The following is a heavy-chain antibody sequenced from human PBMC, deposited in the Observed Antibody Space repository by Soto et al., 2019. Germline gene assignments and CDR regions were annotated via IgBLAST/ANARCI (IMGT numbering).Heavy chain of an antibody. J-gene: IGHJ4*02. CDR1: GGTFSSYA. D-gene: IGHD6-19*01. CDR3: ASWDHSSGWYTNHYYFDY. CDR2: IIPIFGTA. V-gene: IGHV1-69*13. Sequence: SVKVSCKASGGTFSSYAISWVRQAPGQGLEWMGGIIPIFGTANYAQKFQGRVTITADESTSTAYMELSSPRSEDTAVYYCASWDHSSGWYTNHYYFDYWGQGTLVTVSS.